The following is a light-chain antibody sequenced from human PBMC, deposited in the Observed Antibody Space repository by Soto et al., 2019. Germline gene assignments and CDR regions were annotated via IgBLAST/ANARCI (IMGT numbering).Light chain of an antibody. V-gene: IGKV3-11*01. Sequence: EIVLTQSPGTLSLSPGERATLPSRASQSVSSYLAWYQQKPGQSPRLLIYDAFNRATGIPARFSGSGSGTDFTLTISSLEPEDFAVYYCQQRSNWPLTFGGGTKVDIK. J-gene: IGKJ4*01. CDR2: DAF. CDR1: QSVSSY. CDR3: QQRSNWPLT.